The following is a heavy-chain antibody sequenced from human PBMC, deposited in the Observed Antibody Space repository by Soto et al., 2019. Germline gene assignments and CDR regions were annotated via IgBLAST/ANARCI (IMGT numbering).Heavy chain of an antibody. V-gene: IGHV3-30*18. CDR2: ISYDGSNK. D-gene: IGHD4-17*01. CDR3: AKARGDYLDRY. J-gene: IGHJ4*02. CDR1: GFTFSSYG. Sequence: QVQLVESGGGVVQPGRSLRLSCAASGFTFSSYGMHWVRQAPGKGLEWVAVISYDGSNKYYADSVKGRFTISRDNSKNTLYLQMNSLRAEDTAVYYCAKARGDYLDRYWGQGTLVTVSS.